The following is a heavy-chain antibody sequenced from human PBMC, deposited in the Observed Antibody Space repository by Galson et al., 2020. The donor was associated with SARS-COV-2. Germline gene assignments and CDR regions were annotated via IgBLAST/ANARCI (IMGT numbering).Heavy chain of an antibody. V-gene: IGHV4-31*03. D-gene: IGHD3-10*01. CDR2: IYYSGRT. CDR1: GGSISRGGYY. J-gene: IGHJ5*02. Sequence: SETLSLNCIVYGGSISRGGYYWRWNREPTEKALERIGYIYYSGRTYSNPSLKSRVTISVDTSKNQCSLKLSSVTAADTAVYYCARAVRGVIIKGFDWFDPWGQGTLFTVSS. CDR3: ARAVRGVIIKGFDWFDP.